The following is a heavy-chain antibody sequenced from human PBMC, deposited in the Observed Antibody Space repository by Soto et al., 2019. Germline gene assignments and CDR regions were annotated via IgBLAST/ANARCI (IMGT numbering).Heavy chain of an antibody. Sequence: EVQLVESGGGLVQPGGSLRLSCAASGFTFSSYEMNWVRQAPGKGLEWVSYISSSGSTIYYADSVKGRFTISRDNAKNSLYLQMNSLIAEDTAVYYCAIEGKWGTEYWGPGTMVTVSS. CDR1: GFTFSSYE. CDR3: AIEGKWGTEY. CDR2: ISSSGSTI. J-gene: IGHJ4*02. V-gene: IGHV3-48*03. D-gene: IGHD1-26*01.